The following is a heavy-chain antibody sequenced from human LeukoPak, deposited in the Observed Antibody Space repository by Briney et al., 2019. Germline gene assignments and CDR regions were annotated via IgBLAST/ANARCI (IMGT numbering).Heavy chain of an antibody. Sequence: GGSLRLSCAYTFINHAMSWVRQAPGKGLEWVSGISGSGGTTYYTDSVEGRVTISRDNSKNTLYLQMNSLTAEDTAVYYCAKVYYVGSDDYYVGKYYFDYWGQGILVTVSS. J-gene: IGHJ4*02. D-gene: IGHD3-22*01. CDR2: ISGSGGTT. CDR1: TFINHA. V-gene: IGHV3-23*01. CDR3: AKVYYVGSDDYYVGKYYFDY.